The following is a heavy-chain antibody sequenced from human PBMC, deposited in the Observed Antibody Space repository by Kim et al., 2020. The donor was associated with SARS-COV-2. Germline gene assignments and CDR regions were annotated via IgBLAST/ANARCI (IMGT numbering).Heavy chain of an antibody. Sequence: GGSLRLSCAASGFTFSSYWMSWVRQAPGKGLEWVANIKQDGSEKYYVGAVKGRFTTSRDNAKNSLYLQMNSLRAEDTAVYYCAREPSSYLWSTDVWGQGTTVTVSS. D-gene: IGHD6-13*01. J-gene: IGHJ6*02. CDR1: GFTFSSYW. CDR2: IKQDGSEK. V-gene: IGHV3-7*03. CDR3: AREPSSYLWSTDV.